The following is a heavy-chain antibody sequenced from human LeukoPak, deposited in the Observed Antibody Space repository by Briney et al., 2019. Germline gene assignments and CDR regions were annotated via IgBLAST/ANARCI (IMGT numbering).Heavy chain of an antibody. V-gene: IGHV3-30*02. CDR3: AKAYSSGWYLSWFDP. Sequence: GGSLRLSCAASGFTFSSYGMHWVRQAPGKGLEWVAFIRYVGSNKYYADSVKGRFTISRDNSKNTLYLQMNSLRAEDTAVYYCAKAYSSGWYLSWFDPWGQGTLVTVSS. CDR1: GFTFSSYG. CDR2: IRYVGSNK. J-gene: IGHJ5*02. D-gene: IGHD6-19*01.